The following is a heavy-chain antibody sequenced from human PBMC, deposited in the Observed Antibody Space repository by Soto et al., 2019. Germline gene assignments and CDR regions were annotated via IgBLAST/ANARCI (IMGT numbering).Heavy chain of an antibody. D-gene: IGHD2-15*01. J-gene: IGHJ4*02. Sequence: QVQLQESGPGLVKPSQTLSLTCTVSGGSISSGGYYWSWIRQHPGKGLEWIGYIYYSGSTYYNPSLKSRVTISVDTSKNQFSLKLSSVTAADTAVYYCARLDCSGGSCYYFDYWGQGTLVTVSS. CDR1: GGSISSGGYY. V-gene: IGHV4-31*03. CDR3: ARLDCSGGSCYYFDY. CDR2: IYYSGST.